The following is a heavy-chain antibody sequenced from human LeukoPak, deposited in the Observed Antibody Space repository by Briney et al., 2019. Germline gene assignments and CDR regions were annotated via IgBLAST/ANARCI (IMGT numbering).Heavy chain of an antibody. CDR2: ISGSGGST. CDR1: GFTFSSYA. V-gene: IGHV3-23*01. D-gene: IGHD6-19*01. J-gene: IGHJ4*02. Sequence: GGSLRLSCAAYGFTFSSYAMSWVRQAPGKGLEWVSAISGSGGSTYYADSVKGRFTISRDNSKNTLYLQMNSLRAEDTAVYYCAKADSSGWYFGVDYWGQGTLVTVSS. CDR3: AKADSSGWYFGVDY.